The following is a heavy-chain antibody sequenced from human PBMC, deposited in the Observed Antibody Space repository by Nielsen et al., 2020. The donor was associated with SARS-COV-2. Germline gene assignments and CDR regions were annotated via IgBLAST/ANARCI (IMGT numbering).Heavy chain of an antibody. Sequence: SETLSLTCAVYGGSFSGYYWSWIRQPPGKGLEWIGEINHSGSTNYNPSLKSRVTISADTSKNQFSLKLSSVTAADTAVYYCARDGSGSFDYWGQGTLVTVSS. CDR3: ARDGSGSFDY. V-gene: IGHV4-34*01. J-gene: IGHJ4*02. CDR2: INHSGST. CDR1: GGSFSGYY.